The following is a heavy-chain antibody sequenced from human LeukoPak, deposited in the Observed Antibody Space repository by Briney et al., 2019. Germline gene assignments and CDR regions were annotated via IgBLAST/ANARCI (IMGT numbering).Heavy chain of an antibody. CDR3: ARVRWGLMVYIDY. Sequence: PGGSLRLSCAASGFTFSSYDMHWVRQATGKGLEWVSTIGTAGDTYYADSVKGRFTISRDNSKNTLYLQMNSLRAEDTAVYYCARVRWGLMVYIDYWGQGTLVTVSS. CDR2: IGTAGDT. D-gene: IGHD2-8*01. CDR1: GFTFSSYD. V-gene: IGHV3-13*04. J-gene: IGHJ4*02.